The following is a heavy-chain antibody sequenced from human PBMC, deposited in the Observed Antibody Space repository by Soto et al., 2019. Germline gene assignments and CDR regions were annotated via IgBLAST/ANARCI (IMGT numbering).Heavy chain of an antibody. CDR3: ARVVKAGDYGDYGRYYFDY. D-gene: IGHD4-17*01. Sequence: QVQLVQSGAEVKKPGASVKVSCKASGYTFTTYGITWVRQAPGQGLEWMGWISAYSGNTNYAQKLQGRLTVTTDTSTNPAYMDLRSLRSADTAVYYCARVVKAGDYGDYGRYYFDYWGHGTLVTVSS. CDR2: ISAYSGNT. V-gene: IGHV1-18*04. CDR1: GYTFTTYG. J-gene: IGHJ4*01.